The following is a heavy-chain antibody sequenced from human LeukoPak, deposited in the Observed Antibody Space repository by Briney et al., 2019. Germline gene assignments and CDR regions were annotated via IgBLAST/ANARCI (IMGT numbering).Heavy chain of an antibody. J-gene: IGHJ4*02. CDR1: GFSFSSYA. Sequence: GGSLRLSCAASGFSFSSYAMHWVRQAPGKGLEWVAVMSYDGSDKYFADSVKGRFTISRDNSKNTLYLQMYSLRPEDTALYYCAKGGTSSWLSEGFHFWGQGTLVTVSS. V-gene: IGHV3-30*18. CDR2: MSYDGSDK. CDR3: AKGGTSSWLSEGFHF. D-gene: IGHD6-13*01.